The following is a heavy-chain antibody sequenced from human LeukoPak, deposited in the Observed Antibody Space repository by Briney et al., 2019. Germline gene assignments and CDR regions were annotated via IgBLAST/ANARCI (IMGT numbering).Heavy chain of an antibody. CDR1: GGSISSYY. CDR3: ARVGVVPAATQHYYYYYMDV. CDR2: IYYSGST. D-gene: IGHD2-2*01. J-gene: IGHJ6*03. Sequence: SETLSLTCTVSGGSISSYYWSWIRQPPGKGLEWIGYIYYSGSTNYNPSLKSRVTISVDTSKNQFSLKLSSVTAADTAVYYCARVGVVPAATQHYYYYYMDVWGKGTTVTVSS. V-gene: IGHV4-59*08.